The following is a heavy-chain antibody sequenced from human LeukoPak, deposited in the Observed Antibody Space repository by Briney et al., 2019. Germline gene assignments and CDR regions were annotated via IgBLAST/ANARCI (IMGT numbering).Heavy chain of an antibody. J-gene: IGHJ4*02. CDR2: ISSSGSAI. CDR3: VRVKGSYFDY. D-gene: IGHD2-15*01. Sequence: PGGSLRLSCAASGFPVSSYSINWVRQAPGKGLEWVSYISSSGSAIYYVDSVKGRFIVSRDNAKNSLFLQMNSRRAEDTAVYYCVRVKGSYFDYWGQGALVTVSS. V-gene: IGHV3-48*01. CDR1: GFPVSSYS.